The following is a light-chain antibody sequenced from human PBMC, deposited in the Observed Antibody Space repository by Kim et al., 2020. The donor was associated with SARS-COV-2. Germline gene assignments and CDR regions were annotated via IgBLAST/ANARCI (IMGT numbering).Light chain of an antibody. CDR2: QDA. J-gene: IGLJ2*01. V-gene: IGLV3-1*01. CDR1: RLDDKY. CDR3: QAWDTGTAI. Sequence: SYELTQPPSVSVSPGQTATITCPGDRLDDKYVSWYQQKPGQSPVLVIYQDAKRPSGIPARFSGSNSGNTATLTIRGTQAMDAAGYYCQAWDTGTAIFGGGTQLTVL.